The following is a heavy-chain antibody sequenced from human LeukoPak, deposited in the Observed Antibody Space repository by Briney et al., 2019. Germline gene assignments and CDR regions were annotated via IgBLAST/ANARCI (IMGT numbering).Heavy chain of an antibody. CDR2: INPNSGGT. CDR3: ARDPSKFGPSINNWFDP. CDR1: GYTFTGYY. J-gene: IGHJ5*02. D-gene: IGHD3-16*01. V-gene: IGHV1-2*02. Sequence: ASVKVSCKASGYTFTGYYMHWVRQAPGQGLEWMGWINPNSGGTNYAQKFQGRVTMTRDTSISTAYMELSRLRSDDTAVYYCARDPSKFGPSINNWFDPWGQGTLVTVSS.